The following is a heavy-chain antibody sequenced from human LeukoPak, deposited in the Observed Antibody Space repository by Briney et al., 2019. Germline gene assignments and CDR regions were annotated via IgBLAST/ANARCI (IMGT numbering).Heavy chain of an antibody. V-gene: IGHV4-59*01. D-gene: IGHD3-10*01. CDR3: AREMVRGAPKHYYGMDV. J-gene: IGHJ6*02. CDR1: VGSISRYY. CDR2: IYCSVST. Sequence: SETLSLTRTVSVGSISRYYWSWIGPPPGKGGEGMGYIYCSVSTNYTTCLKSRVTISVDTSMNQFSLKLSAVTAADTAVYYCAREMVRGAPKHYYGMDVWGQGTTVTVSS.